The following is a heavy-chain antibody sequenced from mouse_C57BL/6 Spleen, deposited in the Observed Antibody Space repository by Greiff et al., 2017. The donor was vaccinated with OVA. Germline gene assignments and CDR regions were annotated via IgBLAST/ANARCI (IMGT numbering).Heavy chain of an antibody. V-gene: IGHV7-3*01. D-gene: IGHD2-3*01. CDR3: ARSLYDGYLYYFDY. Sequence: EVQGVESGGGLVQPGGSLSLSCAASGFTFTDYYMSWVRQPPGKALEWLGFIRNKANGYTTEYSASVKGRFTISRDNSQSILYLQMNALRAEDSATYYCARSLYDGYLYYFDYWGQGTTLTVSS. CDR2: IRNKANGYTT. J-gene: IGHJ2*01. CDR1: GFTFTDYY.